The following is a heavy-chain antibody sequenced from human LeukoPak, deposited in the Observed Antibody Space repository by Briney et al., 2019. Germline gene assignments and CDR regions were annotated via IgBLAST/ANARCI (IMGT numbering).Heavy chain of an antibody. V-gene: IGHV4-34*01. CDR3: ARGAWATRLGS. Sequence: PSETLSLTCAVYGESLNSYYWSWVRQPPGEGLEWIGEIYESGTTEYNPSLKSRVTISMVPSKQQFSLSLSSVTSADTAVYYCARGAWATRLGSWGLGTPVIVSS. D-gene: IGHD5-12*01. J-gene: IGHJ4*02. CDR2: IYESGTT. CDR1: GESLNSYY.